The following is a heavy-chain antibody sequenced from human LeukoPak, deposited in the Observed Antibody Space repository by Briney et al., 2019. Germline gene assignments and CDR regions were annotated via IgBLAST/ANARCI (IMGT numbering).Heavy chain of an antibody. V-gene: IGHV3-53*01. CDR1: GFTVSSNY. D-gene: IGHD6-19*01. J-gene: IGHJ4*02. CDR3: ARTSKVAGMFDY. Sequence: PGGSLRLSCAASGFTVSSNYMSWVRRAPGKGLEWVSVIYSGGGTYYADSVKGRFTISRDNAKNSLYLQMNSLRDEDTAVYYCARTSKVAGMFDYWGQGTLVTASS. CDR2: IYSGGGT.